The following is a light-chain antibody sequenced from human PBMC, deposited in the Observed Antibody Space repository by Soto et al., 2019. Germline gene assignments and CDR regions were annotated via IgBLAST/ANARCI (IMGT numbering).Light chain of an antibody. J-gene: IGLJ3*02. V-gene: IGLV1-40*01. CDR1: SSNIGAGYD. CDR3: CSFEDSLTWV. Sequence: QSVLTQPPSVSGAPGQRVTISCTGSSSNIGAGYDVHWYQQLPGTAPKLLIYGNSNRPSGVPDRFSGSKSGTSASLAITGLQAEDEADYYCCSFEDSLTWVFGGGTKLTVL. CDR2: GNS.